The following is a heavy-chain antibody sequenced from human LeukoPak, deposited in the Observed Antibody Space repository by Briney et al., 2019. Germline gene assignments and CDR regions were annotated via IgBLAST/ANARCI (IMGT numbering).Heavy chain of an antibody. Sequence: SVKVSCKASGGTFSSYAISWVRQAPGQGLEWMGGIIPIFGTANYAQKFQGRVTITADESTSTAYMELRSLRSDDTAVYYCARDKAARPGPVDYWGQGTLVTVSS. J-gene: IGHJ4*02. V-gene: IGHV1-69*13. CDR2: IIPIFGTA. CDR1: GGTFSSYA. CDR3: ARDKAARPGPVDY. D-gene: IGHD6-6*01.